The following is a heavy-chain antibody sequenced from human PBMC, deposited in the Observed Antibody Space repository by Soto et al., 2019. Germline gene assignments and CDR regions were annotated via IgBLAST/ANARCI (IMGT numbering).Heavy chain of an antibody. V-gene: IGHV3-23*01. CDR1: GFTFSNYG. D-gene: IGHD2-15*01. Sequence: EVQLLESGGGMEQPGGSLRLSCAASGFTFSNYGMTWVRQAPGKGLEWVSGISGSGGSTYYADPVKGRFTISRDNSKGTVYLQMNSLRAEDTAVYYCAKSDREGSCSQGYTDVWGKGTTVTVSS. J-gene: IGHJ6*03. CDR3: AKSDREGSCSQGYTDV. CDR2: ISGSGGST.